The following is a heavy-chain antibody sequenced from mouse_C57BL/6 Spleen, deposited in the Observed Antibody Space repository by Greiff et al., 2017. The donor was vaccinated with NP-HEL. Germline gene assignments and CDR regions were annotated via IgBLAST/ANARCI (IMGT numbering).Heavy chain of an antibody. J-gene: IGHJ1*03. D-gene: IGHD1-1*01. V-gene: IGHV1-39*01. CDR1: GYSFTDYN. CDR2: INPNYGTT. Sequence: EVQLQQSGPELVKPGASVKISCKASGYSFTDYNMNWVKQSNGKSLEWIGVINPNYGTTSYNQKFKGKATLTVDQSSSTAYMQLNSLTSEDSAVYYCASDSITTVVDYWYFDVWGTGTTVTVSS. CDR3: ASDSITTVVDYWYFDV.